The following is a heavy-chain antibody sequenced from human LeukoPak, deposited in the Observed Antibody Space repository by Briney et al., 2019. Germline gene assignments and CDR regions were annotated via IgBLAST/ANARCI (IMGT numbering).Heavy chain of an antibody. V-gene: IGHV1-2*02. Sequence: GASVKVSCKASGYTFTGYYMHWVRQAPGQGLEWMGWINPNSGGTNYAQKFQGRVTMTRDTSISTAYVELSRLRSDDTAVYYCARDRGNYYDSSGYSSPLDYWGQGTLVTVSS. D-gene: IGHD3-22*01. CDR3: ARDRGNYYDSSGYSSPLDY. J-gene: IGHJ4*02. CDR2: INPNSGGT. CDR1: GYTFTGYY.